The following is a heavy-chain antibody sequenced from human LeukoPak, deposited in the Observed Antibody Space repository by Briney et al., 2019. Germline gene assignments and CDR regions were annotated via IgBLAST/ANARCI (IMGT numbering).Heavy chain of an antibody. V-gene: IGHV1-18*01. Sequence: GASVKVSCKASGYTFTSYGISWVRQAPGQGLEWMGWISAYNGNTNYAQKFQGRVTITADKSTSTAYMELSSLRSEDTAVYYCARSRGSYYVYWGQGTLVTVSS. CDR2: ISAYNGNT. CDR1: GYTFTSYG. D-gene: IGHD1-26*01. CDR3: ARSRGSYYVY. J-gene: IGHJ4*02.